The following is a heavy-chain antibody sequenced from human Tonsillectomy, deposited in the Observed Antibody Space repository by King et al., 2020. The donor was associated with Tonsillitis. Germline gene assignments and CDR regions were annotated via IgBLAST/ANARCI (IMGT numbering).Heavy chain of an antibody. CDR1: GGSIRRSDHY. D-gene: IGHD1-26*01. J-gene: IGHJ4*02. V-gene: IGHV4-39*01. Sequence: QLQESGPGVVKPSETLSLSCTVSGGSIRRSDHYWAWIRQPPGKGLEWIGYMYYSGPTFYNPSLKSRITISGGTSENRFSLKLGSVTAADTAVYFCARYVSGSFDYWGQGALVTVSS. CDR2: MYYSGPT. CDR3: ARYVSGSFDY.